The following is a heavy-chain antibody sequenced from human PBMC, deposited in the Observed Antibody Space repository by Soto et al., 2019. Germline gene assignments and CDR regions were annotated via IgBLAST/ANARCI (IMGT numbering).Heavy chain of an antibody. J-gene: IGHJ6*02. V-gene: IGHV4-39*01. Sequence: SETLSLTCTVSGGSISSSSYYWGWIRQPPGKGLEWIGSIYYSGSTYYNPSLKSRVTISVDTSKNQFSLKLSSVTAADTAVYYCARGTHYDFWSGYKDGMDVWGQGTPVTVSS. CDR3: ARGTHYDFWSGYKDGMDV. CDR2: IYYSGST. D-gene: IGHD3-3*01. CDR1: GGSISSSSYY.